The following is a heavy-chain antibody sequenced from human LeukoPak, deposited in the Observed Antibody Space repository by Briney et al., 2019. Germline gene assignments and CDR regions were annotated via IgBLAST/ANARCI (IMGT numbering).Heavy chain of an antibody. CDR2: IYSGGST. J-gene: IGHJ4*02. V-gene: IGHV3-53*01. D-gene: IGHD5-24*01. Sequence: VSVIYSGGSTYYAYSVKGRFTISRDNSKNTLSLQMNSLRAEDTAVYYCARSGEMATIMGDWGQGTLVTVSS. CDR3: ARSGEMATIMGD.